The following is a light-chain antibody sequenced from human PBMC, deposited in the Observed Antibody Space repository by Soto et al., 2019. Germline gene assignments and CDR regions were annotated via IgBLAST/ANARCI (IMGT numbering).Light chain of an antibody. CDR2: DVS. CDR1: SSDVGGYNY. J-gene: IGLJ2*01. Sequence: QSVLTQPASVSGSPGQSITISCTGTSSDVGGYNYVSWYQQHPGKAPKLMIYDVSNRPSGVSNRFSGSKFGNTASLTISGLQSEVEADYCCSSYISSSTVVFGGGTKLTVL. CDR3: SSYISSSTVV. V-gene: IGLV2-14*01.